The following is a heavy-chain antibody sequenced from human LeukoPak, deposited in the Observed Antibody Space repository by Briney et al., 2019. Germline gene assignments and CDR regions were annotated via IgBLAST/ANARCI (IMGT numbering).Heavy chain of an antibody. Sequence: GGSLRLSCAAPGFTFSSYGMNWVRQAPGKGLEWVSGISGDAGRTYYADSVKGRFTIYRDNSKNTLYLQMNSLGAEDTAVYYCANTVVPAVTYYFDYWGQGTLVTVSS. V-gene: IGHV3-23*01. D-gene: IGHD2-2*01. CDR3: ANTVVPAVTYYFDY. CDR1: GFTFSSYG. J-gene: IGHJ4*02. CDR2: ISGDAGRT.